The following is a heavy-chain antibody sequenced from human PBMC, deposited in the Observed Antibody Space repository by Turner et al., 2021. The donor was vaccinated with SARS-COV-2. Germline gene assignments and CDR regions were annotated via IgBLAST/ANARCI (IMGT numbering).Heavy chain of an antibody. CDR1: GFTFSSYS. CDR2: ISSSSRYI. D-gene: IGHD3-3*01. V-gene: IGHV3-21*01. J-gene: IGHJ3*02. Sequence: EVQLVESGGGLVKPGGSLRLSCSASGFTFSSYSRNWVRQAPGKGLEWVSSISSSSRYIYSADSVKGRFTISRDNAKNSLYLQMNSLRAEDTAVYYCARDRDDFWSGYHRHAFDIWGQGTMVTVSS. CDR3: ARDRDDFWSGYHRHAFDI.